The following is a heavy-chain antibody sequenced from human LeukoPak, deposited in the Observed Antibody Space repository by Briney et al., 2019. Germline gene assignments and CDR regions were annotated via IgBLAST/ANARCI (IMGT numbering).Heavy chain of an antibody. Sequence: KPSETLSLTCTVSGGSISSSSYYWGWIRQPPGKGLEWIGSIYYSGSSYYNPALKSRVTISVDPSKNQFSLKLRSVTAADTAVYYCARHGRYGSANWFDPWGQGTLVTVPS. CDR2: IYYSGSS. CDR3: ARHGRYGSANWFDP. D-gene: IGHD3-10*01. V-gene: IGHV4-39*01. CDR1: GGSISSSSYY. J-gene: IGHJ5*02.